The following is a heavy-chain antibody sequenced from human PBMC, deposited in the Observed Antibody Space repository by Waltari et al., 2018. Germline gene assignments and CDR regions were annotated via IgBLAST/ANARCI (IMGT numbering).Heavy chain of an antibody. Sequence: QLQLQESGPGLVEPSETLSPTCTVPGDSIRSTYFRWGWFRRPPGKGLEWIGHIPYGGTAYYNPSLKGRATISIDTSGRHLSLKLTSVTAADTAVYYCASPPPTGGSSFDYWGQGTQVTVSS. CDR2: IPYGGTA. CDR1: GDSIRSTYFR. D-gene: IGHD3-16*01. J-gene: IGHJ4*02. V-gene: IGHV4-39*07. CDR3: ASPPPTGGSSFDY.